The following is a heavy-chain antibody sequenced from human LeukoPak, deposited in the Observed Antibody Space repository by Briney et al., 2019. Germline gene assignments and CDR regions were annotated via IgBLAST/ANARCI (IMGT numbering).Heavy chain of an antibody. Sequence: SETLSLTCTVSGGSISSYYWSWIRQPAGKGLEWIGRIYTSGSTNYNPSLKSRVTMSVDTSRNQFSLKLSAVTAADTAVYHCARYHNDWHSCDIWGQGTMVTVSS. CDR2: IYTSGST. V-gene: IGHV4-4*07. CDR3: ARYHNDWHSCDI. J-gene: IGHJ3*02. D-gene: IGHD2-21*01. CDR1: GGSISSYY.